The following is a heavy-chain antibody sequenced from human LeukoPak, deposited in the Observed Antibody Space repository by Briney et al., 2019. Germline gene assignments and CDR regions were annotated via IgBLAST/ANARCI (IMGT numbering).Heavy chain of an antibody. CDR2: INPNSGGT. CDR3: ARVRRVVPAAIGYFDY. Sequence: ASVKVSCKASGGTFSSYAISWVRQAPGQGLEWMGWINPNSGGTNYAQKFQGRVTMTRDTSISTAYMELSRLRSDDTAVYYCARVRRVVPAAIGYFDYWGQGTLVTVSS. J-gene: IGHJ4*02. CDR1: GGTFSSYA. V-gene: IGHV1-2*02. D-gene: IGHD2-2*02.